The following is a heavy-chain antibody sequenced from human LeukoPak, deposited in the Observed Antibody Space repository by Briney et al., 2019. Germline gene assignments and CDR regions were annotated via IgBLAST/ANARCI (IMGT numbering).Heavy chain of an antibody. V-gene: IGHV3-23*01. CDR2: VSGSGNGT. CDR1: GTTFSSFA. Sequence: GGSLRLSCVASGTTFSSFAMTWVRQGPGKGLEWVSGVSGSGNGTHYADSVKGRFTISRDNSKNTLYLQMNSLRVEDTAVYYCARETPRRGETRDGYRWGQGTVVTVSS. CDR3: ARETPRRGETRDGYR. D-gene: IGHD5-24*01. J-gene: IGHJ4*02.